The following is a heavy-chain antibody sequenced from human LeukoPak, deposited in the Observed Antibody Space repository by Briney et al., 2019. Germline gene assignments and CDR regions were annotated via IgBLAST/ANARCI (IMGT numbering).Heavy chain of an antibody. CDR1: GFTFSSYW. Sequence: GGSLRLSCAASGFTFSSYWMSWVRQAPGKGPEWVANIKQDGSEKYYVDSVKGRFTISRDNAKNSLYLQMNSLRAEDTAVYYCARPQSSLWFGELSYYFDYWGQGTLVTVSS. CDR2: IKQDGSEK. J-gene: IGHJ4*02. CDR3: ARPQSSLWFGELSYYFDY. V-gene: IGHV3-7*01. D-gene: IGHD3-10*01.